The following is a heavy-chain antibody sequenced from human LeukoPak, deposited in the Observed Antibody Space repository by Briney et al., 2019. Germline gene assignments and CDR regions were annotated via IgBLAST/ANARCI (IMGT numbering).Heavy chain of an antibody. CDR3: ARARSTAMVRRKNYFDY. Sequence: SETLSFTCAVYGGSFSGYYWSWIRQPPGKGLEWIGEINHSGSTNYNPSLKSRVTISVDTSKNQFSLKLSSVTAADTAVYYCARARSTAMVRRKNYFDYWGQGTLVTVSS. CDR1: GGSFSGYY. CDR2: INHSGST. D-gene: IGHD5-18*01. J-gene: IGHJ4*02. V-gene: IGHV4-34*01.